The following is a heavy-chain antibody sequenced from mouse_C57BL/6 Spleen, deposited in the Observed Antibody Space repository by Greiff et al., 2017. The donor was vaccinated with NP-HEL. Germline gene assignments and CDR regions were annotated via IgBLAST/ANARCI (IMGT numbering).Heavy chain of an antibody. CDR2: IYPGSGST. Sequence: QVQLQQSGAELVKPGASVKMSCKASGYTFTSYWITWVKQRPGQGLEWIGDIYPGSGSTNYNEKFKSKATLTVDTSSSTAYMQLSSLTSEDSAVYYCARSYGELQAWFAYWGQGTLVTVSA. D-gene: IGHD1-1*01. CDR1: GYTFTSYW. CDR3: ARSYGELQAWFAY. V-gene: IGHV1-55*01. J-gene: IGHJ3*01.